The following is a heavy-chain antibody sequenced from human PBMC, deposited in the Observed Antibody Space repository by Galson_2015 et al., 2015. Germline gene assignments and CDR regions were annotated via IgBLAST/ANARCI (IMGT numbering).Heavy chain of an antibody. CDR1: GYTFTGYY. J-gene: IGHJ4*02. V-gene: IGHV1-2*06. D-gene: IGHD3-10*01. CDR3: ARSHYGSGSNDY. Sequence: SVKVSCKASGYTFTGYYMHWVRQAPGQGLEWMGRINPNSGGTNYAQKFQGRVTMTRDTSISTAYMELSRLRSDDTAVYYCARSHYGSGSNDYWGQGTLVTVSS. CDR2: INPNSGGT.